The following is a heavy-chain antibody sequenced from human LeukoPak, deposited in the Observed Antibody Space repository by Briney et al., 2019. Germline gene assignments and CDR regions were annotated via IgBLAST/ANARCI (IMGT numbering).Heavy chain of an antibody. D-gene: IGHD3-10*01. J-gene: IGHJ4*02. V-gene: IGHV3-48*01. CDR2: ISSSSTI. CDR3: ARGWFGESTNFDY. CDR1: GFTFSSYS. Sequence: GGSLRLSCAASGFTFSSYSMNWVRQAPGKGLEWVSYISSSSTIYYADSVKGRFTISRDNAKNSLYLQMNSLRAEDTAVYYCARGWFGESTNFDYWGQGTLVTVSS.